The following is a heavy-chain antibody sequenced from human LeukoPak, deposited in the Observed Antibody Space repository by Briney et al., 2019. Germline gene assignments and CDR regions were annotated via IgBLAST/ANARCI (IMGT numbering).Heavy chain of an antibody. D-gene: IGHD2-2*01. V-gene: IGHV5-51*01. CDR3: ARHVWEPAAAPPGYYGMDV. CDR2: IYPGDSDT. Sequence: GESVKISCKGSGYSFTSYWIGWVRQMPGKGLEWMGIIYPGDSDTRYSPSFQGQVTISADKSISTAYLQWSSLKASDTAMYYCARHVWEPAAAPPGYYGMDVWGQGTTVTVSS. J-gene: IGHJ6*02. CDR1: GYSFTSYW.